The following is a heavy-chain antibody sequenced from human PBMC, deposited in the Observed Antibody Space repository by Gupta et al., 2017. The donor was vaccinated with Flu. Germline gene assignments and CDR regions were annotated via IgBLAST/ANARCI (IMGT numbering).Heavy chain of an antibody. J-gene: IGHJ4*02. V-gene: IGHV3-7*01. CDR3: ARVYCCRLGMDQRLSYFDY. CDR1: GFTFRSDW. D-gene: IGHD2-15*01. Sequence: EVQLVESGGGLVQPGGSLRLSCVASGFTFRSDWMSWVRKAPGKGLEWVTNIKQDGSEKYYVDSVKGRFTISRDNAKNSLNLQMNSLRAEDTAVYYCARVYCCRLGMDQRLSYFDYWGQGTLVTVSS. CDR2: IKQDGSEK.